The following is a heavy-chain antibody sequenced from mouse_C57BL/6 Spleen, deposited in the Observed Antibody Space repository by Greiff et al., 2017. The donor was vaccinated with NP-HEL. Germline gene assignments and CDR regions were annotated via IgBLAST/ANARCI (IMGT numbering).Heavy chain of an antibody. D-gene: IGHD1-1*01. CDR3: ARDTTVVATPGF. CDR2: IDPSDSYT. CDR1: GYTFTSYW. V-gene: IGHV1-59*01. Sequence: VQLQQPGAELVRPGTSVKLSCKASGYTFTSYWMHWVKQRPGQGLEWIGVIDPSDSYTNYNQKFKGKATLTVDTSSSTAYMQLGSLTSEDSAVYYCARDTTVVATPGFWGQGTLVTVSA. J-gene: IGHJ3*01.